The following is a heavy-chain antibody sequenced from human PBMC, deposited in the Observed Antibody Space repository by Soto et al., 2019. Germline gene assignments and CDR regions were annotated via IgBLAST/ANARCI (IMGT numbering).Heavy chain of an antibody. CDR2: INPNSGGT. CDR3: ARDSLRFLEWLPSWGMEV. J-gene: IGHJ6*02. Sequence: GSVKGSCKAYVYTFTGYYMQWVRQAPGQGLEWKGWINPNSGGTNYAQKFQGWVTMTRDTSISTAYMELSRLRSDDTAVYYCARDSLRFLEWLPSWGMEVWGQGTTVPGSS. V-gene: IGHV1-2*04. D-gene: IGHD3-3*01. CDR1: VYTFTGYY.